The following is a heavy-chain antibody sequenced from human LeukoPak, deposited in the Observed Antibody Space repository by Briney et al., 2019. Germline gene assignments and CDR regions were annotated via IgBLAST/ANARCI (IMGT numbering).Heavy chain of an antibody. D-gene: IGHD3-10*01. Sequence: ASLKVSCKASGYTFTSYDINSVRQTTGQGLGWMGWMNPNSGNTGYAQTFHGRVTTPGNTSPTTAYMELGGLRSPAQTLYYSARRQYGSGSPLYYWGEGALVTVSS. J-gene: IGHJ4*02. CDR2: MNPNSGNT. CDR3: ARRQYGSGSPLYY. V-gene: IGHV1-8*03. CDR1: GYTFTSYD.